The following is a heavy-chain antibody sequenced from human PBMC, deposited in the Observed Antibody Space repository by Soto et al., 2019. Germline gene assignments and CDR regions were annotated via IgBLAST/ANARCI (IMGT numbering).Heavy chain of an antibody. D-gene: IGHD5-18*01. CDR2: ISGSGGST. CDR1: GFTFSSYA. V-gene: IGHV3-23*01. J-gene: IGHJ4*02. CDR3: AKKAGYSYGY. Sequence: PXESLLLSCAASGFTFSSYAMSWVRQAPGKGLEWVSAISGSGGSTYYADSVKGRFTISRDNYKNTPYLQMNSLRAEDTAVYYCAKKAGYSYGYWGQGTLVTVSS.